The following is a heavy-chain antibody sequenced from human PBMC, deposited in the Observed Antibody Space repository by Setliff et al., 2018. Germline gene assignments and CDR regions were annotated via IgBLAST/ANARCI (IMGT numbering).Heavy chain of an antibody. Sequence: ASVKVSCKASGGTFSSYAISWVRQAPGQGLEWMGRINPSSGATIYAQKFRGRVTMTSDTSISTAYMELGRLRSDDTAVYFCARDGGGDSDAFDIWGQGTMVTVSS. J-gene: IGHJ3*02. D-gene: IGHD3-16*01. CDR1: GGTFSSYA. V-gene: IGHV1-2*06. CDR3: ARDGGGDSDAFDI. CDR2: INPSSGAT.